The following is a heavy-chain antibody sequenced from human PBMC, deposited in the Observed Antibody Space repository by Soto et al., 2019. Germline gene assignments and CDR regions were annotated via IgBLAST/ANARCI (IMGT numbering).Heavy chain of an antibody. CDR3: ARERGYSTMIAEVTYGTKYDAFDM. D-gene: IGHD3-22*01. CDR1: GGSISSSSYS. CDR2: INHSGST. Sequence: QLQLQESGPGLVKPSETLSLTCTVSGGSISSSSYSWAWLRQSPGKGLEWIGEINHSGSTNYNPSLRSRVTLLVDTSKNQVSLKLSSVTAADTAVYYCARERGYSTMIAEVTYGTKYDAFDMWGQGTVVTVSS. V-gene: IGHV4-39*07. J-gene: IGHJ3*02.